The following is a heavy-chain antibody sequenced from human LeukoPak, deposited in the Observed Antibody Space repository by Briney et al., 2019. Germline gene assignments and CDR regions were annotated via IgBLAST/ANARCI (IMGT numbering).Heavy chain of an antibody. CDR3: ARHRAYSSSSPFDY. V-gene: IGHV4-59*08. CDR1: GGSIRSYY. CDR2: IFYSGTT. Sequence: PSETLSLTCTVSGGSIRSYYWSWIRQPPGKGLEWVGYIFYSGTTDSNPSLKSRVTISVDTSKNQFSLKLSSVTAADTAVYYCARHRAYSSSSPFDYWGQGTLVTVSS. J-gene: IGHJ4*02. D-gene: IGHD6-6*01.